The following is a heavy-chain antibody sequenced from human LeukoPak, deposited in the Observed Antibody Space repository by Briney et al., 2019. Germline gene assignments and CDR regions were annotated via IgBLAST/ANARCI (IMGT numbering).Heavy chain of an antibody. Sequence: PGGSLRLSCVASGFSIGKYAMSWVRQAPGKGLEWVSGVSWNGVNSYDADSVKGRFTISRDNSKSILYLQMHRLRAEDTAIYHCAKTRAPYEPPWYFDLWGRGTLVTVSP. D-gene: IGHD2-21*01. CDR3: AKTRAPYEPPWYFDL. CDR2: VSWNGVNS. CDR1: GFSIGKYA. V-gene: IGHV3-23*01. J-gene: IGHJ2*01.